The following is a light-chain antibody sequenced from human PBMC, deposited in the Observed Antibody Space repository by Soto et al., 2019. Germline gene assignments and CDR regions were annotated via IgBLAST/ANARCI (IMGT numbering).Light chain of an antibody. V-gene: IGLV2-8*01. CDR1: SSDVGGYNS. CDR2: EVS. Sequence: QSALTQPPSASGSPGQSVTISCTGTSSDVGGYNSVSWYQQHPGKAPKLMIYEVSKRPSGVPDRFSASKSDNTASLTVSGLQAKDEADYYCSSYAGSKNLVFGGGTKLTVL. CDR3: SSYAGSKNLV. J-gene: IGLJ2*01.